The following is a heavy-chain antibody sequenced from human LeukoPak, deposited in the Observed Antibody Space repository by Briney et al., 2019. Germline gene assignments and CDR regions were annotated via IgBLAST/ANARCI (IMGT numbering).Heavy chain of an antibody. CDR3: ARMVGASGYDSY. D-gene: IGHD5-12*01. J-gene: IGHJ4*02. CDR1: GGSVSSGSYY. V-gene: IGHV4-61*01. CDR2: IYYSGST. Sequence: PSETLSLTCTVSGGSVSSGSYYWSWIRQPPGKGLEWIGYIYYSGSTNYNPSLKSRVTISVDTSKNQLSLKLSSVTAADTAVYYCARMVGASGYDSYWGQGTLVTVSS.